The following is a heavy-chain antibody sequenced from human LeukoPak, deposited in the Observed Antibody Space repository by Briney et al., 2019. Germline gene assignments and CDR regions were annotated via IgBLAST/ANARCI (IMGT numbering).Heavy chain of an antibody. J-gene: IGHJ4*02. CDR2: IRYDGSNK. V-gene: IGHV3-30*02. D-gene: IGHD3-3*01. CDR1: GFTFSSYG. CDR3: AKDVERFPQDDHAYFDY. Sequence: GGSLRLSCAASGFTFSSYGMHWVRQAPGKGLEWVAFIRYDGSNKYYADSVKGRFTISRDNSKNTLYLQMNSLRAEDTAVYYCAKDVERFPQDDHAYFDYWGQGTLVTVSS.